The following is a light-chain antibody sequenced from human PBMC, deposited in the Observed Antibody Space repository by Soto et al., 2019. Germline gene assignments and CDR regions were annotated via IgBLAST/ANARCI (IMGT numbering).Light chain of an antibody. Sequence: QSVLTQPPSVSGAPGQRVTISCTGSSSNIGAGYGVHWXQQLPGTAPKLLIFGNDNRPSGVPDRFSGSKSGTSASLAITGLQAEDXXXYYCXSYXXXLXRHVVFGGGTNLTVL. J-gene: IGLJ2*01. CDR3: XSYXXXLXRHVV. V-gene: IGLV1-40*01. CDR1: SSNIGAGYG. CDR2: GND.